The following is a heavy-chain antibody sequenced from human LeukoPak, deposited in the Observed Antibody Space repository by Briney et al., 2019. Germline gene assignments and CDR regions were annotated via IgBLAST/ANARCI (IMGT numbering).Heavy chain of an antibody. Sequence: ASVKVSCKASGYTFTCYGISWVRQAPGQGLEWMGWISAYNGNTNYAQKLQGRVTMTTDTSTSTACMELRSLRSDDTAVYYCARDDPPCPKKYCSGTRSGFDYWGQGTLVTVSS. D-gene: IGHD2-15*01. J-gene: IGHJ4*02. CDR1: GYTFTCYG. CDR3: ARDDPPCPKKYCSGTRSGFDY. CDR2: ISAYNGNT. V-gene: IGHV1-18*01.